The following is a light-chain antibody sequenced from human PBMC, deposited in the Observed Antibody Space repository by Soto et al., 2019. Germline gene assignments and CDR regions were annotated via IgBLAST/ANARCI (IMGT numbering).Light chain of an antibody. CDR2: DTS. CDR3: QQCGSSPS. CDR1: QSVSSSY. J-gene: IGKJ1*01. V-gene: IGKV3-20*01. Sequence: EIVLTQSPGTLSLSPGERATLSCRASQSVSSSYLAWYQQKPGQAPRLLIYDTSSRATGIPDRFSGSGSGTDFTLAISRLEPEDFAVYYSQQCGSSPSFGQGTKVELK.